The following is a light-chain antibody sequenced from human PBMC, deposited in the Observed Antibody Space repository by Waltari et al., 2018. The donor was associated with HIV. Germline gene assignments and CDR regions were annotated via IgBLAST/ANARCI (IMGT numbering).Light chain of an antibody. CDR3: QSADSSGAWV. CDR1: ELPKHY. V-gene: IGLV3-25*03. Sequence: SYDLPQPPSVSVSPGQTARTACSGDELPKHYSYWYQQRPGQAPVLLIYKDNERPSGIPERFSGSSSGTTVTLTITGVQADDEADYWCQSADSSGAWVFGGGTKLTVL. J-gene: IGLJ3*02. CDR2: KDN.